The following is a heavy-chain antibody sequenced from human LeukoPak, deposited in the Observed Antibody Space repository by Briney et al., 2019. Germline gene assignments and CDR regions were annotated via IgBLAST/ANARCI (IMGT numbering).Heavy chain of an antibody. CDR3: ARLQGGTDY. D-gene: IGHD1-26*01. J-gene: IGHJ4*02. Sequence: VASVKVSCKASGYTFTSYGISWVRQAPGQGLEWMGRIIPILGIANYAQKFQGRVTITADKSTSTAYMELSSLRSEDTAVYYCARLQGGTDYWGQGTLVTVSS. CDR2: IIPILGIA. V-gene: IGHV1-69*04. CDR1: GYTFTSYG.